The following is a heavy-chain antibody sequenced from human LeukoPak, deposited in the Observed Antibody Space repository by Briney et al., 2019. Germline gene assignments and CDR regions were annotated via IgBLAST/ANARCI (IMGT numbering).Heavy chain of an antibody. D-gene: IGHD1-1*01. CDR2: ISYDGSNK. CDR1: GFTFSSYG. V-gene: IGHV3-30*03. CDR3: ARGDWNDRNDD. Sequence: GGSLRLSCAASGFTFSSYGMHWVRQAPGKGLEWVAVISYDGSNKYYADSVKGRFTISRDNSKNTLYLQMNSLRAEDTAVYYCARGDWNDRNDDWGQGTLVTVSS. J-gene: IGHJ4*02.